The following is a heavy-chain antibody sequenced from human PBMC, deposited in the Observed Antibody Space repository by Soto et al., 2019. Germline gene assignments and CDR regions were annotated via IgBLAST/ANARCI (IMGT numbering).Heavy chain of an antibody. D-gene: IGHD4-17*01. CDR1: CGSISSGGYS. V-gene: IGHV4-30-2*01. J-gene: IGHJ4*02. CDR3: ARGMTTLDY. CDR2: IYHSGST. Sequence: PSETLSLTCAVSCGSISSGGYSWSWIRQPPGKGLEWIGYIYHSGSTYYNPSLKSRVTISVDRSKNQFSLKLSSVTAADTAVYYCARGMTTLDYWGQGTLVTVSS.